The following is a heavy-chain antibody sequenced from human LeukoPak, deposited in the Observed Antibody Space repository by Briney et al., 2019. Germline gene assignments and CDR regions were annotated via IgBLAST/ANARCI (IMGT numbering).Heavy chain of an antibody. D-gene: IGHD3-10*01. Sequence: GGSLRLSCAASGFTFDDYDMSWVRQAPGKGLEWVAGINWNGGSTGYADSVKGRFTISRDNAKNSLYLQMNSLRAEDTALYYCARDKEEGIPLWFGELFSWGQGTLVTVSS. V-gene: IGHV3-20*04. CDR2: INWNGGST. J-gene: IGHJ4*02. CDR1: GFTFDDYD. CDR3: ARDKEEGIPLWFGELFS.